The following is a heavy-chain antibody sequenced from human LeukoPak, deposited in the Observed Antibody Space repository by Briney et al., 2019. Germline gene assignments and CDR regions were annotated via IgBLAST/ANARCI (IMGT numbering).Heavy chain of an antibody. CDR2: IYYSGST. Sequence: SETLSLTCAVYGGSFSGYYWSWIRQPPGKGLEWIGYIYYSGSTNYNPSLKSRVTISVDTSKNQFSLKLSSVTAADTAVYYCARVRSGYVKYWGQGTLVTVSS. CDR3: ARVRSGYVKY. V-gene: IGHV4-59*01. CDR1: GGSFSGYY. D-gene: IGHD5-12*01. J-gene: IGHJ4*02.